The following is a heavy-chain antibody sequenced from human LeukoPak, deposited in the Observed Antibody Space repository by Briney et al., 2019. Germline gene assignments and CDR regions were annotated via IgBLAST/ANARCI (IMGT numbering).Heavy chain of an antibody. CDR1: GFTFSSYA. V-gene: IGHV3-23*01. CDR2: ISGSGGST. D-gene: IGHD3-3*01. Sequence: GGSLRLSCAASGFTFSSYAMSWVRQAPGKGLEWVSAISGSGGSTYYADSVKGRFTISRDSSKNTLYLQMNSLRAEDTAVYYCAKVSRRRFLEAEYFQHWGQGTLVTVSS. J-gene: IGHJ1*01. CDR3: AKVSRRRFLEAEYFQH.